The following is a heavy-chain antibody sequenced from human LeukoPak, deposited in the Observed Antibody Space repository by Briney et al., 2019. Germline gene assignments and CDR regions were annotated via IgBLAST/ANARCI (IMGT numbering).Heavy chain of an antibody. V-gene: IGHV4-34*01. D-gene: IGHD4-17*01. J-gene: IGHJ4*02. Sequence: SETLSLTCAVYGGSFSGYYWSWIRQPPGKGLEWIGEINHSGSTNYNPSLKSRVTISIDTSKNQFSLKLSSVTAADTAVYYCARAFGMTTVTFDYWGQGTLVTVSP. CDR3: ARAFGMTTVTFDY. CDR2: INHSGST. CDR1: GGSFSGYY.